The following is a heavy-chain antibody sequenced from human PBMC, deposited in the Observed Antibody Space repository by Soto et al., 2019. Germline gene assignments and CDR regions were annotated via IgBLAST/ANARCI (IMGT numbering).Heavy chain of an antibody. CDR3: AKDAGSVCSGGSCYFQAPDY. Sequence: LRLSCAASGFTFNSFAMIWVRQAPGKGLEWVSSISGSGGSTYYADSVRGRFTISRDNSKNTLYVQMNSLRVEDTAVYYCAKDAGSVCSGGSCYFQAPDYWGQGTLVTVSS. D-gene: IGHD2-15*01. J-gene: IGHJ4*02. V-gene: IGHV3-23*01. CDR2: ISGSGGST. CDR1: GFTFNSFA.